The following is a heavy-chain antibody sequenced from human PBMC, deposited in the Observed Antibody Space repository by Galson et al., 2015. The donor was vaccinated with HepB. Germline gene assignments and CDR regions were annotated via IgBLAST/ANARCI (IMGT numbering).Heavy chain of an antibody. CDR3: ARRAYGDYGHYFDY. V-gene: IGHV4-59*01. J-gene: IGHJ4*02. Sequence: ETLSLTCTASGGSISSYYWSWIRQPPGKGLEWIGYISYSGSSNYNPSLKSRVTMSVDTSRTQFSLKLSSVTAADTAVYYCARRAYGDYGHYFDYWGQGTLVTVSS. D-gene: IGHD4-17*01. CDR2: ISYSGSS. CDR1: GGSISSYY.